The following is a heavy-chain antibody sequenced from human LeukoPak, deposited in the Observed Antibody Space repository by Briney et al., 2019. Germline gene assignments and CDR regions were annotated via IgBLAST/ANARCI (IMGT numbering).Heavy chain of an antibody. CDR3: ARKGRYSYGPLDY. V-gene: IGHV3-11*01. D-gene: IGHD5-18*01. Sequence: PGGSLRLSCAASGFTFSDYYMSWIRQAPGKGLEWGSYISYGVSTIYYADSVKGRFTISRDNAKNSLYLQMNSLRDEDTAVYYCARKGRYSYGPLDYWGQGTLVTVSS. CDR1: GFTFSDYY. CDR2: ISYGVSTI. J-gene: IGHJ4*02.